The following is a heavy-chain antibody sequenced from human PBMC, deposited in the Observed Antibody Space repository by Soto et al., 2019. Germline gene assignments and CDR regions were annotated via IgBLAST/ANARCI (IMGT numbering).Heavy chain of an antibody. V-gene: IGHV1-3*01. CDR1: GYTFTSYA. CDR3: ARVLRAVGATFDY. D-gene: IGHD1-26*01. Sequence: QVQLVQSGAEVKKPGASVKVSCKASGYTFTSYAMHWVRQAPGQRLEWMGWINAGNGNTKYSQKFQGRVTITRDTSASKAYMELSSLRSEDTAVYYCARVLRAVGATFDYWGQGTLVTVSS. CDR2: INAGNGNT. J-gene: IGHJ4*02.